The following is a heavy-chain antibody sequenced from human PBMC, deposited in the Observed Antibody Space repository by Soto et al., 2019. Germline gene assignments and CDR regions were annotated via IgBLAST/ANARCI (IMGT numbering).Heavy chain of an antibody. CDR2: IDEYGNTI. CDR1: GFTFGKYW. Sequence: GGSLRLSCAASGFTFGKYWMHWVRQAPGKGLVWVSRIDEYGNTINYADSVRGRFTISRDNARNTLYLEMNSLRAEDTALYYCTRDIGGKGAYWGPGTLVTVSS. J-gene: IGHJ4*02. D-gene: IGHD3-10*01. CDR3: TRDIGGKGAY. V-gene: IGHV3-74*01.